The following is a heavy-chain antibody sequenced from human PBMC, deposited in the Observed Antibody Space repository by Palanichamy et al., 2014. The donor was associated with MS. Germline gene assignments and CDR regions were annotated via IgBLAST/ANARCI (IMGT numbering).Heavy chain of an antibody. D-gene: IGHD2-15*01. CDR2: IWSVGTNK. CDR1: DSPSLPLA. Sequence: QLVEVWGRAVVRASGGPVETLLVQRLDSPSLPLACTGSARRPGKGLEWVAVIWSVGTNKYYADSVKGRFTISRDNSKNTLYLQMNSLRAEDTAVYFCARGGYCSGGSCYGDYNYGMDVWGQGTTVTVSS. J-gene: IGHJ6*02. CDR3: ARGGYCSGGSCYGDYNYGMDV. V-gene: IGHV3-33*01.